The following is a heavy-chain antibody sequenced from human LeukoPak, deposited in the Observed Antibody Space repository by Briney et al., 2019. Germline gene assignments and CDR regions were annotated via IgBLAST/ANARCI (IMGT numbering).Heavy chain of an antibody. CDR2: INPNSGGT. V-gene: IGHV1-2*02. CDR1: GYTFTGYY. J-gene: IGHJ5*02. Sequence: ASVKVSCKASGYTFTGYYMHWVRQAPGQGLEWTGWINPNSGGTNYAQKFQGRVTMTRDTSISTAYMELSRLRSDDTAVYYCARDRITMVRGATKNWFDPWGQGTLVTVSS. CDR3: ARDRITMVRGATKNWFDP. D-gene: IGHD3-10*01.